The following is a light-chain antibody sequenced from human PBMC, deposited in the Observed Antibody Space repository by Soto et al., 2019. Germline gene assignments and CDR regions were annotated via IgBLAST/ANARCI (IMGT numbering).Light chain of an antibody. CDR2: EVN. Sequence: QSALTQPASVSGSPGQSITISCTGTSSDVGAYNFVSWYQQYPGKAPKLMIYEVNNRPSGVSNRFSGSKSGNTASLTISRLPAEDEADYYCTSSTRSSTYVFGSGTKVTVL. CDR3: TSSTRSSTYV. J-gene: IGLJ1*01. V-gene: IGLV2-14*01. CDR1: SSDVGAYNF.